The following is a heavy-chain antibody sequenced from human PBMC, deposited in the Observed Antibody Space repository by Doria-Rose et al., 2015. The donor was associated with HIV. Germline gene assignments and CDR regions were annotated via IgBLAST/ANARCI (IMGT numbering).Heavy chain of an antibody. CDR1: GFSFESYA. J-gene: IGHJ6*03. V-gene: IGHV3-9*01. CDR3: AKAPIIGPKYYFYMDV. Sequence: VQLVQSGGVLVQPGRSLRLSCVGSGFSFESYAMHWVRLAPGQGLEWVAGISWDSGAKGNADSVEGRFTISRDNAKKSVYLEMRSLRPEDTAFYYCAKAPIIGPKYYFYMDVWGKGTSVTVSS. CDR2: ISWDSGAK. D-gene: IGHD3-3*01.